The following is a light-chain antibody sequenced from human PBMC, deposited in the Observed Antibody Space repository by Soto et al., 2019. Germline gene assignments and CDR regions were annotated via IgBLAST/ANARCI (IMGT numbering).Light chain of an antibody. V-gene: IGLV2-23*02. CDR1: TSDVGTYNL. CDR2: EVT. J-gene: IGLJ1*01. CDR3: CSFAGRSPPTSV. Sequence: QSVLTQPASVSGSPGQSITISCTGTTSDVGTYNLVSWCQHHPGKAPQLIIFEVTKRPSGVSDRFSGSKSGNTASLTISGLLGEDEADYYCCSFAGRSPPTSVFGTGTMVTV.